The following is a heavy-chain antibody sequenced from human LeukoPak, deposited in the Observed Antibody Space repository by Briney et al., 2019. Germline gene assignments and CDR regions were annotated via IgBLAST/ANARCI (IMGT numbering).Heavy chain of an antibody. CDR2: INHSGST. Sequence: SETLSPTCAVYGGSFSGYYLSWIRQPPGKGLEWIGEINHSGSTNYNPSLKSRVTISVDTSKNQFSLKLSSVTAADTAVYYCARGGGGYSSSSVYYYYMDVWRKGTTVSVSS. CDR1: GGSFSGYY. J-gene: IGHJ6*03. D-gene: IGHD6-6*01. V-gene: IGHV4-34*01. CDR3: ARGGGGYSSSSVYYYYMDV.